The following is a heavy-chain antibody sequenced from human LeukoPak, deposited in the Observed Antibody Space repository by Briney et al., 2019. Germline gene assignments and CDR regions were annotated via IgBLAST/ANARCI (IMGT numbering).Heavy chain of an antibody. CDR3: ARVPVGATIPYYFDY. CDR1: GFTFSSYA. Sequence: GGSLRLSCAASGFTFSSYAMNWVRQAPGKGLEWVSSISSTSGLIFYADSVKGRFTVSRDNAQHSLSLQMSSLSAEDTAVYYCARVPVGATIPYYFDYWGQGTLVTVSS. V-gene: IGHV3-21*01. D-gene: IGHD1-26*01. J-gene: IGHJ4*02. CDR2: ISSTSGLI.